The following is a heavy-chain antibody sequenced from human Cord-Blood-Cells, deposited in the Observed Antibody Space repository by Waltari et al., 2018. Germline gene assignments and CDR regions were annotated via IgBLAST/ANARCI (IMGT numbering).Heavy chain of an antibody. CDR1: GGSISSSSYY. CDR3: ARRSGSYYFDY. J-gene: IGHJ4*02. CDR2: IYYSGST. Sequence: QLQLQESGPGLVKPSETLSLTCTVSGGSISSSSYYWGWIRQPPGKGLEWIGSIYYSGSTYCNPSLKSRVTISVDTSKNQFSLKLSSVTAADTAVYYCARRSGSYYFDYWGQGTLVTVSS. D-gene: IGHD1-26*01. V-gene: IGHV4-39*01.